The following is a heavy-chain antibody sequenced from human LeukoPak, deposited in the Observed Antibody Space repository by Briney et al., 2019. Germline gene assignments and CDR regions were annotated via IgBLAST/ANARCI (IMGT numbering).Heavy chain of an antibody. CDR1: GFTFSTFG. J-gene: IGHJ4*02. V-gene: IGHV3-48*01. CDR2: ISESSDTI. CDR3: ARRFDY. Sequence: GGSLRLSCAASGFTFSTFGMHWVRQAPGKGLEWISYISESSDTIYYADSVKGRFTISRDNAKNSLYLQMNSLRAEDTALYYCARRFDYWGQGTLVTVSS.